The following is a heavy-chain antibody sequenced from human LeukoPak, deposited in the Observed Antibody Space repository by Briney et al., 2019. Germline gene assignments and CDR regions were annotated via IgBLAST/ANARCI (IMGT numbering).Heavy chain of an antibody. V-gene: IGHV4-31*03. CDR3: ATYFYGDYATHYFDF. CDR2: IYYSGST. Sequence: PSETLSLTCTVSGGSISSGGYYWSWIRQHPGKGLEWIGYIYYSGSTYYNPSLKSRVTISVDTSKNQFSLKLSSVTAADTAVYYCATYFYGDYATHYFDFWGQGTLVTVSS. J-gene: IGHJ4*02. D-gene: IGHD4-17*01. CDR1: GGSISSGGYY.